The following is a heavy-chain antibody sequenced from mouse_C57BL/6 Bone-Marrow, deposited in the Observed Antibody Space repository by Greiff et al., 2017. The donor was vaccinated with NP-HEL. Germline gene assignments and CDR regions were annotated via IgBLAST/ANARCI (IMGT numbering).Heavy chain of an antibody. CDR1: GFTFTDYY. CDR2: IRNKANGYTT. CDR3: AKPPLYDYDGAWFAY. V-gene: IGHV7-3*01. D-gene: IGHD2-4*01. J-gene: IGHJ3*01. Sequence: EVKVEESGGGLVQPGGSLSLSCAASGFTFTDYYMSWVRQPPGKALEWLGFIRNKANGYTTEYSASVKGRFTISRDNSQSILYLQMNALRAEDSATYYCAKPPLYDYDGAWFAYWGQGTLVTVSA.